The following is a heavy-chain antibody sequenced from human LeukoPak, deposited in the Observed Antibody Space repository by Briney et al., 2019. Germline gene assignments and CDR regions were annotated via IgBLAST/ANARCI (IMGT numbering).Heavy chain of an antibody. CDR1: GFTFSSYA. CDR3: AKDGDSSGYYPYAFDI. Sequence: GGSLRLSCAASGFTFSSYAMSWVRQAPGKGLEWVSAISGSGGSRYYADSVKGRFTISRDNSKNTLYLQMNSLRAEDTAVYYCAKDGDSSGYYPYAFDIWGQGTMVTVSS. CDR2: ISGSGGSR. V-gene: IGHV3-23*01. D-gene: IGHD3-22*01. J-gene: IGHJ3*02.